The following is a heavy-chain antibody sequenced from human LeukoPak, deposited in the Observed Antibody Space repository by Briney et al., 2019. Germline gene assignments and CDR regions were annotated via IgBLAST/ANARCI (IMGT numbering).Heavy chain of an antibody. CDR3: ARVLEGSSGQHWYYDL. Sequence: SETLSLTCAVYGGSFSGYYWSWIRQPPGKGLEWIGEINHSGSTNYNPSLKSRVTISVDTSKNQFSLKLSSVTAADTAVYYCARVLEGSSGQHWYYDLWSRGTLVTVSS. CDR2: INHSGST. D-gene: IGHD6-19*01. CDR1: GGSFSGYY. V-gene: IGHV4-34*01. J-gene: IGHJ2*01.